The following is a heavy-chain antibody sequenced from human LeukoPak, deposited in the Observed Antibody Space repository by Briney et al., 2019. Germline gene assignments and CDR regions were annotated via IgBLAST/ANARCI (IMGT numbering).Heavy chain of an antibody. Sequence: GGSLRLSCAASGFTFSSYAMSWVRQAPGKGLEWVSGISNSGGATYYADSVKGRFTVSRDSSKNTLYLQMNSLRAEDTAVYFCAKSGGTGYYYYYYYMDVWGKGTTVIVSS. CDR3: AKSGGTGYYYYYYYMDV. CDR2: ISNSGGAT. CDR1: GFTFSSYA. D-gene: IGHD6-25*01. J-gene: IGHJ6*03. V-gene: IGHV3-23*01.